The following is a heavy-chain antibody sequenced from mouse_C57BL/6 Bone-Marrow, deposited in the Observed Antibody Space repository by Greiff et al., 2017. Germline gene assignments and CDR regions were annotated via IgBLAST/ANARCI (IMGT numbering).Heavy chain of an antibody. CDR2: ISSGGSYT. CDR1: GFTFSSYG. Sequence: EVQLVESGGDLVKPGGSLKLSCAASGFTFSSYGMSWVRQTPDKRLEWVATISSGGSYTYYPDSVKGRFTIARDNATNALYLQMGSLKSEDTAMYYCARHPVVVDYWGQGTTLTVSS. J-gene: IGHJ2*01. D-gene: IGHD1-1*01. V-gene: IGHV5-6*01. CDR3: ARHPVVVDY.